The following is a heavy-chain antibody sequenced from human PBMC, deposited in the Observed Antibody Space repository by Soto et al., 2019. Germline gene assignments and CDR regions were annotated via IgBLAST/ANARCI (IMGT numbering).Heavy chain of an antibody. D-gene: IGHD2-2*02. CDR1: GDSISSGSFL. CDR3: ARGRGTYTDS. V-gene: IGHV4-31*03. CDR2: IYKSGSA. Sequence: PSETLSLTCTVSGDSISSGSFLWTWIRQHPGEGLEWIGYIYKSGSAFYNPSLKSRLSISVDTSKNQFSLKLSSVTAADTAVYYCARGRGTYTDSWGQGTLVTVSS. J-gene: IGHJ4*02.